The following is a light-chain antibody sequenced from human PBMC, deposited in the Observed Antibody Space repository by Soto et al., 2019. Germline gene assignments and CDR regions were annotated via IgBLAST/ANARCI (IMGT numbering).Light chain of an antibody. V-gene: IGKV4-1*01. CDR1: QSVLYSSDNKNY. J-gene: IGKJ4*01. Sequence: DIVMTQSPDSLAVSLGERATINCKSSQSVLYSSDNKNYLAWYQQKSGQPPRLLFLWASTRESGVPDRFSGGGSGTDFTLTISSLQAEDVAVYYCQQYYSSPLSFGGGTKVEI. CDR2: WAS. CDR3: QQYYSSPLS.